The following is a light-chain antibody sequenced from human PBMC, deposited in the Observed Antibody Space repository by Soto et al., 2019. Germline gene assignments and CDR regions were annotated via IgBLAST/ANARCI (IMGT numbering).Light chain of an antibody. Sequence: DIQMTQSPSSLSASVGDRVTITCRASQGISNYLAWYQQKPGKVPKLLIYAASTLQSGGPSRFSGSGSRTDFTLTISSLQPEDVATYYCQKYNGAPISFGPGTKVDIK. CDR3: QKYNGAPIS. CDR2: AAS. CDR1: QGISNY. J-gene: IGKJ3*01. V-gene: IGKV1-27*01.